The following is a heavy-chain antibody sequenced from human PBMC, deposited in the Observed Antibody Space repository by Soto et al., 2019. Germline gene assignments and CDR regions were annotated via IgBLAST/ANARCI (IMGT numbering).Heavy chain of an antibody. CDR1: GGNFITLA. Sequence: QVELVQSGAEVKKPGSSGKVSCKASGGNFITLAISGVRQAPGQGLEWMGEIIPISSTTKSAHKFQDRVTISADGSSSTVHMELRSLKSEDTAFYFCAKKLGIDPFGSYGLDVWGQGTTVTVSS. CDR3: AKKLGIDPFGSYGLDV. CDR2: IIPISSTT. D-gene: IGHD7-27*01. V-gene: IGHV1-69*01. J-gene: IGHJ6*02.